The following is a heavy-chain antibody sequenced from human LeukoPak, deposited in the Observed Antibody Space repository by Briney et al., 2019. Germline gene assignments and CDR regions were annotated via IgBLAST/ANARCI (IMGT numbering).Heavy chain of an antibody. CDR1: GFTFDDYG. J-gene: IGHJ4*02. CDR2: INWNGGST. V-gene: IGHV3-23*01. D-gene: IGHD3-9*01. CDR3: AKTSYYDILTGYLYYFDY. Sequence: GGSLRLSCAASGFTFDDYGMSWVRHAPGKGLEWVSGINWNGGSTYYADSVKGRFTISRDNSKNTLYLQMNSLRAEDTAVYYCAKTSYYDILTGYLYYFDYWGQGTLVTVSS.